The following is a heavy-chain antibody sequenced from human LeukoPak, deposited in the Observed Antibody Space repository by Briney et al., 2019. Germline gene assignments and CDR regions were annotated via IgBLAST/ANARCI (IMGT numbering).Heavy chain of an antibody. CDR2: ISWNSGSI. J-gene: IGHJ4*02. D-gene: IGHD6-13*01. V-gene: IGHV3-9*03. CDR3: AKEHIAAAGTGFDY. CDR1: GFTIDDYA. Sequence: GGSLRLSCAASGFTIDDYAMHWVRQAPGKGLEWVSGISWNSGSIGYADSVKGRFTISRDNAKNSLYLQMNSLRAEDMALYYCAKEHIAAAGTGFDYWGQGTLVTVSS.